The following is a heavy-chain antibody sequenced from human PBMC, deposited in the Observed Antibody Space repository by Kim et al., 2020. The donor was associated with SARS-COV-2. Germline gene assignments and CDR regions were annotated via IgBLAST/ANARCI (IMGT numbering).Heavy chain of an antibody. CDR1: GGSISSYY. Sequence: SETLSLTCTVSGGSISSYYWSWIRQPPGKGLEWIGYIYYSGSTNYNPSLKSRVTISVDTSKNQFSLKLSSVTAADTAVYYCARVMGITIFGVNPSFYAFDIWGQGTMVTVSS. D-gene: IGHD3-3*01. CDR2: IYYSGST. CDR3: ARVMGITIFGVNPSFYAFDI. J-gene: IGHJ3*02. V-gene: IGHV4-59*13.